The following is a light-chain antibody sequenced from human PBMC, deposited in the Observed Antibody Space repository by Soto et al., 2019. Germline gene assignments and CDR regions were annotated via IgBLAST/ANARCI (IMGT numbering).Light chain of an antibody. J-gene: IGKJ4*01. CDR1: QSVGIH. CDR3: QQRYNWPPLT. CDR2: EAS. V-gene: IGKV3-11*01. Sequence: EVVLTQSPGTLSLSPGERATLSCRASQSVGIHLAWYQQKPGRAPRLLIYEASNSATGIPARFSGSGSGTDFFLTINSLEPEDFAVYYCQQRYNWPPLTFGGGTKVEIK.